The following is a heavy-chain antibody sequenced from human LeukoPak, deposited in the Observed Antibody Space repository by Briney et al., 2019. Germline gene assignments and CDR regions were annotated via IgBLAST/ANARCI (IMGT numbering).Heavy chain of an antibody. D-gene: IGHD2-21*01. V-gene: IGHV6-1*01. CDR3: ARDAAPYCDSDCYVLDI. CDR2: TYYQSKWYN. CDR1: GDSVSSTTAT. J-gene: IGHJ3*02. Sequence: SQTFSLTCVISGDSVSSTTATWNWIRQSPSRGLEWLGRTYYQSKWYNDYAVSVKSRITIKPDTSKNQFSLQLISVSPDDTAVYYCARDAAPYCDSDCYVLDIWGQGTTVTVSS.